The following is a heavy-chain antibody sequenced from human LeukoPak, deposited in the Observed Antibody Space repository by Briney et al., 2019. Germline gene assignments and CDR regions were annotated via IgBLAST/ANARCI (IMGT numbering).Heavy chain of an antibody. V-gene: IGHV3-48*04. J-gene: IGHJ4*02. D-gene: IGHD1-26*01. CDR2: ISSSGRTV. Sequence: GGFLRLSCAASGFTFSSYGMHWVRQAPGKGLEWVSYISSSGRTVYYADSVKGRFTISRDNAKDSLYLQMNSLRAEDTAVYYCARQIVGATGLDYWGQGTPVTVSS. CDR3: ARQIVGATGLDY. CDR1: GFTFSSYG.